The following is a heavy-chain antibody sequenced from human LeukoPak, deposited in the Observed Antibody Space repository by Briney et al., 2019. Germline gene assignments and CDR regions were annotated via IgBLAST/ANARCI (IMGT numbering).Heavy chain of an antibody. CDR1: GYTFTGYY. Sequence: GASVKVSCKASGYTFTGYYMHWVRQAPGQGLEWMGWMNPNSGNTGYAQKFQGRVTITRNTSISTAYMELRSLISDDTAVYYCARVHQSLAVNDYWGQGTLVTVSS. D-gene: IGHD6-19*01. J-gene: IGHJ4*02. CDR2: MNPNSGNT. CDR3: ARVHQSLAVNDY. V-gene: IGHV1-8*03.